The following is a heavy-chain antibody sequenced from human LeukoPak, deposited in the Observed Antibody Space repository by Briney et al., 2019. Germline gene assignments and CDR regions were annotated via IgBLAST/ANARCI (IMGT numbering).Heavy chain of an antibody. J-gene: IGHJ4*02. D-gene: IGHD3-10*01. CDR1: GFTFSSYV. CDR2: ISYDGSNK. CDR3: AKTLITMVRGVIDY. V-gene: IGHV3-30*18. Sequence: QTGGSLRLSCAASGFTFSSYVMHWVRQAPGKGLEWVAVISYDGSNKYYADSVKGRFTISRDNSKNTLYLQMNSLRAEDAAVYYCAKTLITMVRGVIDYWGQGTLVTVSS.